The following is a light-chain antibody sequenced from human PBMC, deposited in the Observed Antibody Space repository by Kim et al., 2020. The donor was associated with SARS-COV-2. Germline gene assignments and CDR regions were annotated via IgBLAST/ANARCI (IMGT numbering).Light chain of an antibody. CDR2: YDS. V-gene: IGLV3-21*04. J-gene: IGLJ2*01. Sequence: SYELTRPPSVSVAPGKTARITCGGNNIGSKSVHWYQQKPGQAPVLVIYYDSDRPSGIPERFSGSNSGNTATLTISRVEAGDEADYYCQAWDSSSDHVVFG. CDR1: NIGSKS. CDR3: QAWDSSSDHVV.